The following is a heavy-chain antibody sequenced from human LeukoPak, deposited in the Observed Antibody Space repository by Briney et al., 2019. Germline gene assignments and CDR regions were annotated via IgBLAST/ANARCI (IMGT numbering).Heavy chain of an antibody. CDR3: AKRRGDV. J-gene: IGHJ6*04. CDR1: GFTFSSYE. Sequence: PGGSLRLSCAGSGFTFSSYEINWVRQAPGKGLEWVSSISNSGDDTDYADSVKGRFTVSRDNSENSLYLQMNSLGVEDTAVYYCAKRRGDVWGKGTTVTASS. V-gene: IGHV3-23*01. CDR2: ISNSGDDT.